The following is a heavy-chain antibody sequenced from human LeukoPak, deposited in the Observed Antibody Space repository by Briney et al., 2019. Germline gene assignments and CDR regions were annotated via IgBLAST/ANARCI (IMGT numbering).Heavy chain of an antibody. CDR1: GFTFSTYW. Sequence: ETGGSLRLSCAASGFTFSTYWMHWVRQAPGKGQVWVARIKGDGSSTIYADSVKGRFTISRDNSKNTLYLQTSSLRVEDTAVYYCARASTTVPNLLDHWGRGTLVTVSS. D-gene: IGHD4-17*01. J-gene: IGHJ4*02. V-gene: IGHV3-74*01. CDR3: ARASTTVPNLLDH. CDR2: IKGDGSST.